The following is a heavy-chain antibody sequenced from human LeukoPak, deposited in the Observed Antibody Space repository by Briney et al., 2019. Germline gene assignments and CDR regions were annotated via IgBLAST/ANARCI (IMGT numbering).Heavy chain of an antibody. CDR3: ARVQPDIVVVPAAIDV. Sequence: SETLSLTCAVSGGSISSDGYSWSWIRQPPGKGLEWIGYIYHSGSTYYNPSLKSRVTILVDRSKNQFSLKLSSVTAADTAVYYCARVQPDIVVVPAAIDVWGQGTTVTVSS. CDR1: GGSISSDGYS. J-gene: IGHJ6*02. CDR2: IYHSGST. V-gene: IGHV4-30-2*01. D-gene: IGHD2-2*01.